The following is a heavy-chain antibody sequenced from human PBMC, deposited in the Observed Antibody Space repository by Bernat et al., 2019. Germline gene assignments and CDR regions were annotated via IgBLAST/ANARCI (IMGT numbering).Heavy chain of an antibody. Sequence: EAQLLESGGGWVQPGGSLRLSCTDSGFTFTTHAMSWVRQAPGKGLEWVSAMSGSGGSTYYADSVKGRFTISRDNSKNTLYLQMNSLRVEDTAVYYCAKGYCSGGSCYFDYWGQGTLVTVSS. D-gene: IGHD2-15*01. V-gene: IGHV3-23*01. CDR1: GFTFTTHA. J-gene: IGHJ4*02. CDR3: AKGYCSGGSCYFDY. CDR2: MSGSGGST.